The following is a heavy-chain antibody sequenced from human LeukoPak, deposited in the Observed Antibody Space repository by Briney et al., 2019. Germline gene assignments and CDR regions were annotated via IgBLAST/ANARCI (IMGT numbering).Heavy chain of an antibody. CDR2: ISGAGGTT. CDR1: VFIFRSYA. J-gene: IGHJ5*02. CDR3: SKSASGSAWSSWFHP. V-gene: IGHV3-23*01. Sequence: GGSLRLSCGAWVFIFRSYAMTWVRQAPGKGLEWVSSISGAGGTTYYAESVKGRFTISRDNSKNTVFLQINDLEPEDTAKYCCSKSASGSAWSSWFHPWGQGTLVTVSS. D-gene: IGHD6-19*01.